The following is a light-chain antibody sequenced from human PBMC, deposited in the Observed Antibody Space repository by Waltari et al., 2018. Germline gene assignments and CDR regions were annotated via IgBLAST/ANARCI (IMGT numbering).Light chain of an antibody. J-gene: IGKJ3*01. V-gene: IGKV3-11*01. CDR3: QQRSNWPPG. CDR2: DAS. Sequence: EIVLTQPPATLSLSPGERATLSCRASQSVSSYLAWYQQKPGQAPRLLIYDASNRATGIPARFSGSGSGTDFTLTISSLEPEDFAVYYCQQRSNWPPGIGPGTKVDIK. CDR1: QSVSSY.